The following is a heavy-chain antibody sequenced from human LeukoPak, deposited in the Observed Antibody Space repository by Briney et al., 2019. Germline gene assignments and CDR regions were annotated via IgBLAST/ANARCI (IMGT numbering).Heavy chain of an antibody. CDR2: IYSGGST. D-gene: IGHD2-15*01. CDR1: GFTVSSNY. J-gene: IGHJ4*02. CDR3: ARAGKSYYCSGGSCYSSDYFDY. V-gene: IGHV3-66*01. Sequence: GGSLRLSCAASGFTVSSNYMSWVRQAPGKGLEWVSVIYSGGSTYYADSVKGRFTISRDNSKNTLYLQMNSLRAEDTAVYYCARAGKSYYCSGGSCYSSDYFDYWGQGTLVTVSS.